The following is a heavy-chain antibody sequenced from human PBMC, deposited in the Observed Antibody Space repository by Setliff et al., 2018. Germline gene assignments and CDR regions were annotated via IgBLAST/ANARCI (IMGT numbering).Heavy chain of an antibody. CDR1: GFTFTSSA. J-gene: IGHJ3*02. CDR2: IVVGSGNA. CDR3: AKDRLPYALNAFDI. Sequence: SVKVSCKASGFTFTSSAVQWVRQARGQRLEWIGWIVVGSGNANYAQKFQERVTITRDMSTSTAFMELSSLRSEDTAVYYCAKDRLPYALNAFDIWGQGTMVTVSS. D-gene: IGHD5-12*01. V-gene: IGHV1-58*01.